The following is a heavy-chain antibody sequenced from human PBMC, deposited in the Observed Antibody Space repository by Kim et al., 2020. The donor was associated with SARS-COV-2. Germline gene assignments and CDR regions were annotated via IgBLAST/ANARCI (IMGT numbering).Heavy chain of an antibody. J-gene: IGHJ4*02. Sequence: GSENSYVDSVKGRFTISRDNAKNSLYLQMDSLRAEDTAVYYCARGIYGGEWGQGTLVTVSS. D-gene: IGHD2-2*02. CDR3: ARGIYGGE. CDR2: GSEN. V-gene: IGHV3-7*01.